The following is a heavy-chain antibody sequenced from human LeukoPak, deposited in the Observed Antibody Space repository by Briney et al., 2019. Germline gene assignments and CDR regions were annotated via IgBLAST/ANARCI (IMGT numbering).Heavy chain of an antibody. Sequence: SETLSLTCAVYGGSFSGYYGSWIRQPPGKGLEWIGEINNSGSTNYNPSLKSRVTISVDTSKNQFSLKLSSVTAADTAVYYCARPRKRTTTVTTRFNWFDPWGQGTLVTVSS. CDR2: INNSGST. V-gene: IGHV4-34*01. J-gene: IGHJ5*02. CDR1: GGSFSGYY. CDR3: ARPRKRTTTVTTRFNWFDP. D-gene: IGHD4-17*01.